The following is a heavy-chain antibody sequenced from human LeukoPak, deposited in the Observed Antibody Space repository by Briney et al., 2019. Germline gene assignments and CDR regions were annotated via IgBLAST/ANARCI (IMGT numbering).Heavy chain of an antibody. V-gene: IGHV1-46*01. J-gene: IGHJ4*02. CDR2: INPSGGST. D-gene: IGHD3-22*01. CDR1: GLTFSISG. CDR3: ASYYYDSSGSFDY. Sequence: GGSLRLSCTVSGLTFSISGMHWVRQAPGQGLEWMGIINPSGGSTSYAQKFQGRVTMTRDTSTSTVYMELSSLRSEDTAVYYCASYYYDSSGSFDYWGQGTLVTVPS.